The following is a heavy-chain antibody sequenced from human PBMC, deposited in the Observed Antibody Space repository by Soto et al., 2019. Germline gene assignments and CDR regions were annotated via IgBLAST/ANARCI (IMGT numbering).Heavy chain of an antibody. CDR2: ISYDGSNK. D-gene: IGHD3-22*01. Sequence: QPGGSLRLSCAASGFTFSSYAMHCVRQAPGKGLEWVAVISYDGSNKYYADSVKGRFTISRDNSKNTLYLQMNSLRAEDTAVYYCARRKRTYYYDSSGYYSDYWGQGTLVTVSS. V-gene: IGHV3-30-3*01. J-gene: IGHJ4*02. CDR1: GFTFSSYA. CDR3: ARRKRTYYYDSSGYYSDY.